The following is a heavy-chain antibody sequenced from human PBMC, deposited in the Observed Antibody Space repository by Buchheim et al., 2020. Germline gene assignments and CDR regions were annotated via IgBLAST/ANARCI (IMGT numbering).Heavy chain of an antibody. CDR2: INHSGST. CDR1: GGSFSGYY. V-gene: IGHV4-34*01. Sequence: QVQLQQWGAGLLKPSETLSLTCAVYGGSFSGYYWSWIRQPPGKGLEWIGEINHSGSTDYNPSLKSRVTISVDTSKNQFSLKLSSVTAADTAVYYCAGGGLLRFLEWLPPGTYYFDYWGQGTL. J-gene: IGHJ4*02. D-gene: IGHD3-3*01. CDR3: AGGGLLRFLEWLPPGTYYFDY.